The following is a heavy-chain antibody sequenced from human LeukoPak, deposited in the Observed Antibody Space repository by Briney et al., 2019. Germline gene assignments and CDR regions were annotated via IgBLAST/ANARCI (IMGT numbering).Heavy chain of an antibody. J-gene: IGHJ4*02. D-gene: IGHD3-10*01. CDR1: GGSINSNSYY. Sequence: SETLSLTCTVSGGSINSNSYYWSWIRQPAGKGLEWIGRIYTSGNTNYNPSLKSRVTISVDTSKNQFSLKLSSVTAADTAVYYCAILYYYGSGSYYDYWGQGTLVTVSS. CDR3: AILYYYGSGSYYDY. V-gene: IGHV4-61*02. CDR2: IYTSGNT.